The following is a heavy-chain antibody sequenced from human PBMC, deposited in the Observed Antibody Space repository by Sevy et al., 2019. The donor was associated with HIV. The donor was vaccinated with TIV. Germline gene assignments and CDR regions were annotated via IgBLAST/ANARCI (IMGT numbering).Heavy chain of an antibody. CDR1: GFTFSSYA. D-gene: IGHD3-22*01. CDR3: ARESPRREYYYDSSGYYGMDV. J-gene: IGHJ6*02. Sequence: GGSLRLSCAASGFTFSSYAMHWVRQAPGKGLEWVAVISYDGSNKYYADSVKGRFTISRDNSKNTLYLQMNSLRAEDTAVDYCARESPRREYYYDSSGYYGMDVWGQGTTVTVSS. V-gene: IGHV3-30*04. CDR2: ISYDGSNK.